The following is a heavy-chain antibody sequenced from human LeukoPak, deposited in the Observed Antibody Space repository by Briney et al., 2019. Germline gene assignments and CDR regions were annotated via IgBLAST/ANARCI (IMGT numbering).Heavy chain of an antibody. Sequence: GGSLRLSCAASGFTFSSYEMNWVRQAPGKGLEWVSYISSSGSTIYYADSVKGRFTISRDNAKNSLYLQMNSLRAEDTALYYCARGGITIFGVVSYMDVWGKGTTVTISS. V-gene: IGHV3-48*03. CDR1: GFTFSSYE. CDR3: ARGGITIFGVVSYMDV. CDR2: ISSSGSTI. J-gene: IGHJ6*03. D-gene: IGHD3-3*01.